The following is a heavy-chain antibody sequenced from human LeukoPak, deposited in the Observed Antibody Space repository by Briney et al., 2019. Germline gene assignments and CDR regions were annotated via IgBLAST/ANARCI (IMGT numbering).Heavy chain of an antibody. D-gene: IGHD3-10*01. CDR2: ISYDGSNK. V-gene: IGHV3-30*18. J-gene: IGHJ4*02. CDR1: GFTFSSYG. Sequence: PGGSLRLSCAASGFTFSSYGMHWVRRAPGKGLEWVAVISYDGSNKYYADSVKGRFTISRDNSKNTLYLQMNSLRAEDTAVYYCAKRTGVIITGDYWGQGTLVTVSS. CDR3: AKRTGVIITGDY.